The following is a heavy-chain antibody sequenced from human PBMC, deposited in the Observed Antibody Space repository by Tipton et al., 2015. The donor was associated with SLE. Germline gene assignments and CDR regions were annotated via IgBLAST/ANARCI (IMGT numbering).Heavy chain of an antibody. CDR1: GGSFSGYY. V-gene: IGHV4-34*01. CDR2: INHSGST. Sequence: TLSLTCAVYGGSFSGYYWSWIRQPPGKGLEWIGEINHSGSTNYNPSLKSRVTISVDTSKNQFSLKLSSVTAADTAVYYCAAAQGYDYIWGSYRPFSHDYWGQGTLVTVSS. CDR3: AAAQGYDYIWGSYRPFSHDY. J-gene: IGHJ4*02. D-gene: IGHD3-16*02.